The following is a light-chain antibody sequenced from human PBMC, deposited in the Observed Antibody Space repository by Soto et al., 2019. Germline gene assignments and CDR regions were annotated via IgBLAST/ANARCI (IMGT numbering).Light chain of an antibody. CDR1: SSDVGGYNY. CDR2: DVS. Sequence: QCALTQPASGSGSPGQAITISCTGTSSDVGGYNYVSWYQHHPGNAPKLMIFDVSNRPSGVSNRFSGSKSGNTASLTISGLQPDDDADYYCSSYTTITTRQIVFGTGTKVTVL. J-gene: IGLJ1*01. V-gene: IGLV2-14*03. CDR3: SSYTTITTRQIV.